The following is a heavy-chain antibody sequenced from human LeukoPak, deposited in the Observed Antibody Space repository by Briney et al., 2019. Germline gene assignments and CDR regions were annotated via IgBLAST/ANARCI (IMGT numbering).Heavy chain of an antibody. Sequence: SETLSLTCAVYGGSFSGYYWSWIRQPPGKGLEWIGEINHSGSTNYNPSLKSRVTMSGDTSKNQFSLKLSSVTAADTAVYYCARSAAGIDYWGQGTLVTVSS. CDR1: GGSFSGYY. CDR3: ARSAAGIDY. J-gene: IGHJ4*02. D-gene: IGHD6-13*01. CDR2: INHSGST. V-gene: IGHV4-34*01.